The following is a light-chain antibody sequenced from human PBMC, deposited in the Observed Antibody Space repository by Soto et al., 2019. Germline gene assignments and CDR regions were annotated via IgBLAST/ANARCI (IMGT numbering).Light chain of an antibody. J-gene: IGKJ4*01. CDR2: GAS. Sequence: EIVLTQSPGTLSLSPRERATLSCRASQSVSSSYLAWYQQKPGQAPRLLIYGASSRATGIPDRFSGSGSGSDFTLTISRLEPEDFAVYYCHQYDSSPLTFGGGTKVEIK. CDR1: QSVSSSY. V-gene: IGKV3-20*01. CDR3: HQYDSSPLT.